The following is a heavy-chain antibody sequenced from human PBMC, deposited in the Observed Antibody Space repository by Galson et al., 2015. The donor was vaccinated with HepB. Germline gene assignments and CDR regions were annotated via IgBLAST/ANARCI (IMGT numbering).Heavy chain of an antibody. CDR3: ASGGQWPQFYYFDY. CDR1: GYSFTIYY. V-gene: IGHV1-3*04. Sequence: SVKVSCKASGYSFTIYYIHWVRQAPGQRLEWMGRVNTGNGNTKYSQKFQDRVTLTRDTSATTAYMELSSLESEDTAVYYCASGGQWPQFYYFDYWGRGTLVTVSS. J-gene: IGHJ4*02. CDR2: VNTGNGNT. D-gene: IGHD5-24*01.